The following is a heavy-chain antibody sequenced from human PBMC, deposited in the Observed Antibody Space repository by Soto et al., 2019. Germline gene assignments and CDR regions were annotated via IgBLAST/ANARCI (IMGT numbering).Heavy chain of an antibody. J-gene: IGHJ4*02. V-gene: IGHV4-31*03. D-gene: IGHD6-19*01. Sequence: QVQLRESGPGLVKPSQTLSLTCTVSGGSISSGGYYWSWIRQFPGKGLEWIGYIYDSGNTYYNPSLKSRITISKDTSKSQFSLNLTSVTAADTAVYYCASQATGWYPDYWGQGTLVTVSS. CDR2: IYDSGNT. CDR3: ASQATGWYPDY. CDR1: GGSISSGGYY.